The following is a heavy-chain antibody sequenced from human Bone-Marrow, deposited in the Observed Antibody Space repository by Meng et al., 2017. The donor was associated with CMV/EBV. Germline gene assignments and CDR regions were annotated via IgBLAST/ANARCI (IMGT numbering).Heavy chain of an antibody. Sequence: GGSLRLSCAASGFTFSSYAMHWVRQAPGKGLEWVAVISYDGSNKYYADSVKGRFTISRDNAKNSLYLQMNSLRAEDTAVYYCARGWGRYYGSGSYYGGKYFDYWGQGTLVTVSS. V-gene: IGHV3-30-3*01. D-gene: IGHD3-10*01. CDR3: ARGWGRYYGSGSYYGGKYFDY. J-gene: IGHJ4*02. CDR2: ISYDGSNK. CDR1: GFTFSSYA.